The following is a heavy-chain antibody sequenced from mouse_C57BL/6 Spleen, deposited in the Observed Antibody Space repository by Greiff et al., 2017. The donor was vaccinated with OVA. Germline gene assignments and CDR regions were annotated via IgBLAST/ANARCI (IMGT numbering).Heavy chain of an antibody. CDR3: ARRVITTVVADYAMDY. CDR1: GFTFSDYG. D-gene: IGHD1-1*01. Sequence: EVQRVESGGGLVKPGGSLKLSCAASGFTFSDYGMHWVRQAPEKGLEWVAYISSGSSTIYYADTVKGRFTISRDNAKNTLFLQMTSLRSEDTAMYYCARRVITTVVADYAMDYWGQGTSVTVSS. V-gene: IGHV5-17*01. J-gene: IGHJ4*01. CDR2: ISSGSSTI.